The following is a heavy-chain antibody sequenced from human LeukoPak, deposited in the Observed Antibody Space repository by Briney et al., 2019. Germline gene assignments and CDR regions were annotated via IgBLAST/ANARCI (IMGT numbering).Heavy chain of an antibody. CDR3: ARQYTFTI. V-gene: IGHV4-39*01. Sequence: SETLSLTCTVSGGSISSSTYYWGWFRQPPGKGLEWIGSIYYSGSTYYNPSLKSRVTISVDTSKNQFSLKLSSVTAADTAVYYCARQYTFTIWGQGTVVTVSS. CDR2: IYYSGST. J-gene: IGHJ3*02. D-gene: IGHD1-14*01. CDR1: GGSISSSTYY.